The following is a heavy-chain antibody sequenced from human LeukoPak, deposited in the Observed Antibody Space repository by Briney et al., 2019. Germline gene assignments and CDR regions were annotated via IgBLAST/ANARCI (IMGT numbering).Heavy chain of an antibody. V-gene: IGHV4-39*01. CDR1: GGSISGSTYY. CDR2: IYYSGST. CDR3: TLRNF. J-gene: IGHJ4*02. Sequence: SETLSLTCTVSGGSISGSTYYWGWVRRPPGKGLEWIGSIYYSGSTYYNPSLKSRVTISVDTSKNQFSLKLSSVTAADTAVYFCTLRNFWGQGSLVTVSS.